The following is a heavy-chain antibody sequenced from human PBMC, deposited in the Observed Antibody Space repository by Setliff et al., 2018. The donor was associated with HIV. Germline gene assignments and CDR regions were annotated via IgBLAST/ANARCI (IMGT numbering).Heavy chain of an antibody. J-gene: IGHJ4*02. D-gene: IGHD1-26*01. Sequence: SGPTLVNPTQTLTLTGTFLGFTLSKSGMWVSWIRQPPGKALEWLARIDWDDDKYYSTSLKSRLTISKDTSKNQVVLKMTNMDPVDTATYYCALMISYSPYFDYWGQGTLVTVSS. V-gene: IGHV2-70*11. CDR3: ALMISYSPYFDY. CDR2: IDWDDDK. CDR1: GFTLSKSGMW.